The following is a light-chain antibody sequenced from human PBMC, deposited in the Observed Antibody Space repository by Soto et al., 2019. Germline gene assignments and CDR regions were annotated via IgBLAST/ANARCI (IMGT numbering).Light chain of an antibody. CDR1: QDISHF. J-gene: IGKJ4*01. Sequence: DIQMTQSPSSLSASVGDRVTITCRASQDISHFLAWFQQKPGKAPKSLIYRASSLQSGVSSNFSGSGSGAEFTLTISSLQPDDFGTYYCQQYYSYPLTLGGGTKVEIK. CDR2: RAS. CDR3: QQYYSYPLT. V-gene: IGKV1-16*02.